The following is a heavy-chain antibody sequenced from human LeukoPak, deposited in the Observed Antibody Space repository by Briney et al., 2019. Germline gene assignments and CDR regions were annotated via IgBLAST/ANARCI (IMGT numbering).Heavy chain of an antibody. Sequence: GGSLRLSCAASGFTFSSYAMSWVRQAPGKGLEWVSGIGGSGGSTYYADSVKGRFTISRDNAKNSLYLQMNSLRAEDTAVYYCARTDILTGYYPNAFDIWGRGTMVTVSS. CDR3: ARTDILTGYYPNAFDI. CDR1: GFTFSSYA. D-gene: IGHD3-9*01. V-gene: IGHV3-23*01. J-gene: IGHJ3*02. CDR2: IGGSGGST.